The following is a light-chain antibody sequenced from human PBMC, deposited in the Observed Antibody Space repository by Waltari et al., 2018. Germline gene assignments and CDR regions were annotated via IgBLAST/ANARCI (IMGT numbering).Light chain of an antibody. V-gene: IGLV2-14*03. CDR2: DFS. Sequence: QSALTQPASVSGSPGQSITISCTGTSLDVGSYDYVSWYQQPPGTAPTLMIYDFSTRPSGFSKRFSGSNSGDTASLTISGLQAEDEADYYCSSYSSSTSPFVFGAGTRVTVL. J-gene: IGLJ1*01. CDR3: SSYSSSTSPFV. CDR1: SLDVGSYDY.